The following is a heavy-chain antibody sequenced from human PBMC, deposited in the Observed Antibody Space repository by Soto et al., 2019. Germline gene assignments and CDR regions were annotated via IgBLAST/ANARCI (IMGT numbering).Heavy chain of an antibody. CDR2: INPSGGST. J-gene: IGHJ5*02. D-gene: IGHD1-26*01. Sequence: ASEKVSFEASGYTFTSYYMHWVRQAPGQGLEWMGIINPSGGSTSYAQKFQGRVTMTRDTSTSTVYMELSSLRSEDTAVYYCARARGGATPSLNWFDPWGQGTLVTFSS. V-gene: IGHV1-46*01. CDR3: ARARGGATPSLNWFDP. CDR1: GYTFTSYY.